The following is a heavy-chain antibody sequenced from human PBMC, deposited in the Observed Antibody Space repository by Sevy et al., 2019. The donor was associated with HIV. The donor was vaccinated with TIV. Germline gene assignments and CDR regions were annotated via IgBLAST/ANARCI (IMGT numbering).Heavy chain of an antibody. D-gene: IGHD6-13*01. CDR3: ARGIAAPRGMDV. V-gene: IGHV4-59*01. CDR1: GDSISGYY. Sequence: SETLSLTCTVSGDSISGYYWSWIRQPPGKGLEWIVYFYYSASTNYNPSLKSRVTISVDTTKNQVSLKVRSLTAADTAVYYCARGIAAPRGMDVWGQGTTVTVSS. J-gene: IGHJ6*02. CDR2: FYYSAST.